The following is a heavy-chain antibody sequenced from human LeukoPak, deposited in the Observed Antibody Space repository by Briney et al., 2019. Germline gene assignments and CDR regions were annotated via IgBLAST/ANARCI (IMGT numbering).Heavy chain of an antibody. J-gene: IGHJ4*02. Sequence: GRSLRLSCTASGFTFGDYLMSWFRQAPGKGQEWIGFISGGTTEYAASVKGRFTISIDDSTSIAYLQMNSLTTEDTAVYYCSRGSGWLSVYWGQGTLVTVSS. CDR1: GFTFGDYL. V-gene: IGHV3-49*03. CDR3: SRGSGWLSVY. CDR2: ISGGTT. D-gene: IGHD6-19*01.